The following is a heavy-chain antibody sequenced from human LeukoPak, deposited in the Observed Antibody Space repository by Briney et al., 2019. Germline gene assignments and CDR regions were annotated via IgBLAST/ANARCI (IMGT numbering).Heavy chain of an antibody. CDR2: ISGSGGST. J-gene: IGHJ4*02. Sequence: PGGSLRLSCAASGFTFSSYAMSWVRQAPGKGLEWVSAISGSGGSTYYADSVKGRFTISRDNSKNTLYLQMNSLRAEDTAVYYCAKHLSIVVVPADFGYWGQGTLVTVSS. V-gene: IGHV3-23*01. CDR3: AKHLSIVVVPADFGY. D-gene: IGHD2-2*01. CDR1: GFTFSSYA.